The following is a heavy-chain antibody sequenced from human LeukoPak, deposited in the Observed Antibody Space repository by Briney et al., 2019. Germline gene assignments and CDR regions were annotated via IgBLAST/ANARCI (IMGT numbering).Heavy chain of an antibody. CDR1: GYTFTSYG. J-gene: IGHJ4*02. Sequence: GASVKVSCKASGYTFTSYGISWVRQAPGQGLEWMGWISAYNGNTNYAQKLQGRVTMTTDTSTSTAYMELRSLRSDDTAVYYCARDAPHYYGSGSPSDYWGQGTLVTVSS. CDR2: ISAYNGNT. CDR3: ARDAPHYYGSGSPSDY. V-gene: IGHV1-18*01. D-gene: IGHD3-10*01.